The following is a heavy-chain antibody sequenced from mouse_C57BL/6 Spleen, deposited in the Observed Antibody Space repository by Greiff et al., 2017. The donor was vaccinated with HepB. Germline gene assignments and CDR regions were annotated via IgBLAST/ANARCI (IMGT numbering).Heavy chain of an antibody. D-gene: IGHD1-1*01. Sequence: QVQLQQPGAELVKPGASVKLSCKASGYTFTSYWMHWVKQRPGQGLEWIGMIHPNSGSTNYNEKFKSKATLTVDKSSSTAYMQLSSLTSKDSAVYYCAREVLTTVVATRFDYWGQGTTLTVSS. CDR2: IHPNSGST. J-gene: IGHJ2*01. CDR1: GYTFTSYW. V-gene: IGHV1-64*01. CDR3: AREVLTTVVATRFDY.